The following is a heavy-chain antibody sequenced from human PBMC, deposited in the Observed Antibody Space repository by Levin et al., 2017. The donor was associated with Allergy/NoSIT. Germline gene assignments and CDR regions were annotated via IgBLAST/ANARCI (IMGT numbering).Heavy chain of an antibody. CDR1: GLTFSSYS. Sequence: GESLKISYADSGLTFSSYSMNWVRQAPGKGLEWVSSISSSSINIYYADSVKGRFTISRDNAKKTLYLQMTSLRAEDTAVYYCALSLGDSSGYYWAEYYFDHWGQGTLVTVSS. D-gene: IGHD3-22*01. J-gene: IGHJ4*02. V-gene: IGHV3-21*01. CDR3: ALSLGDSSGYYWAEYYFDH. CDR2: ISSSSINI.